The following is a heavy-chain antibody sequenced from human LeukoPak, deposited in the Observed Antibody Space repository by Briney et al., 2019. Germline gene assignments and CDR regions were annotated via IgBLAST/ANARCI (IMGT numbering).Heavy chain of an antibody. CDR3: AKESSSNSDQSTDY. D-gene: IGHD2-2*01. CDR1: GGTFSSYA. CDR2: IIPIFGTA. J-gene: IGHJ4*02. Sequence: SVKVSCKASGGTFSSYAISWVRQAPGQGLEWMGGIIPIFGTANYAQKFQGRVTITADESTSTVYMELSSLRSEARAVYYGAKESSSNSDQSTDYWGQGTLVTVSS. V-gene: IGHV1-69*13.